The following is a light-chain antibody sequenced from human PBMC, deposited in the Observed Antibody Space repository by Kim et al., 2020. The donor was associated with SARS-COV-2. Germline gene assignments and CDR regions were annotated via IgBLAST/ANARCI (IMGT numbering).Light chain of an antibody. CDR1: QSPGKW. J-gene: IGKJ1*01. CDR3: QQYKTYPWT. CDR2: QAF. Sequence: AAVVDRLTITCRASQSPGKWLAWYQLRPGNASKLLIYQAFTLHSGVPSRFSGGRSGTELTLPISSLVPDDSATYYCQQYKTYPWTFGQGTKVDIK. V-gene: IGKV1-5*03.